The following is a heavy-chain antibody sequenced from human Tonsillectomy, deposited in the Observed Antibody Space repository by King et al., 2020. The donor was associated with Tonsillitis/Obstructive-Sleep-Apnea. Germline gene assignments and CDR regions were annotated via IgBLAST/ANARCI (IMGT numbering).Heavy chain of an antibody. CDR3: ARDPYYDILPGPRESLDY. CDR2: INHSGST. CDR1: GGSFSGYY. V-gene: IGHV4-34*01. Sequence: HVQLQQWGAGLLKPSETLSLTCAVYGGSFSGYYWSWIRQPPGKGLEWIGEINHSGSTNYNASLKSRVTISVDTSKNQFSLKLRSVTAADTAVYYCARDPYYDILPGPRESLDYWGQGTLVTVSS. J-gene: IGHJ4*02. D-gene: IGHD3-9*01.